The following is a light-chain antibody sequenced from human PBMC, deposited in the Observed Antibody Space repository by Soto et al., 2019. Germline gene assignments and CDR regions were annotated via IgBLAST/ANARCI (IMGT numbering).Light chain of an antibody. CDR3: SAYSDIDTKV. CDR2: EVN. J-gene: IGLJ1*01. Sequence: QSALPQPASVSGSPGQSITISCGGTSSDVGAYIYVSWYQQFPGKAPKLILYEVNNRPSGVSNRFSGSKSDTTASLTISGLQPEDEADYYCSAYSDIDTKVFGTGTK. CDR1: SSDVGAYIY. V-gene: IGLV2-14*03.